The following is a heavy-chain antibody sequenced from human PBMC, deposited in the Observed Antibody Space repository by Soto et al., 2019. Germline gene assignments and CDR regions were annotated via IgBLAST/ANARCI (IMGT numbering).Heavy chain of an antibody. D-gene: IGHD2-15*01. CDR1: GYQFTTYF. CDR3: VRGYCTTSPCSGDFQF. Sequence: GASVKVSCKASGYQFTTYFIHWVRQAPGQGLEWMGMIHPSGDTGYAQKFRGRVTMTIDTSTTTAYVELRNLTSEDTAVSFSVRGYCTTSPCSGDFQFWGQGTLVTVSS. J-gene: IGHJ1*01. CDR2: IHPSGDT. V-gene: IGHV1-46*01.